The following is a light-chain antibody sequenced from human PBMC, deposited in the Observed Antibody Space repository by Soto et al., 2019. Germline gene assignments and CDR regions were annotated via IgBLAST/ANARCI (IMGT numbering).Light chain of an antibody. CDR2: GAS. J-gene: IGKJ5*01. V-gene: IGKV3-20*01. CDR1: QSVDIS. Sequence: EIVLTQSPATLSVSPGERVTLXXXXGQSVDISLAWYQQKPGQAPRLLIYGASSRATGIPDRFSGSGSETDFTLTISRLEPEDFALYYCQQYGSSAPITFGQGTRLEIK. CDR3: QQYGSSAPIT.